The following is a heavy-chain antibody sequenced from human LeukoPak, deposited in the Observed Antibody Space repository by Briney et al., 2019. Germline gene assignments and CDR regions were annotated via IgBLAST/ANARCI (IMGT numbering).Heavy chain of an antibody. CDR3: AKDRSIAAGDDAFDI. CDR2: IYYSGST. CDR1: GGSISSSSYY. Sequence: SETLSLTCTVSGGSISSSSYYWGWIRQPPGKGLEWIGSIYYSGSTYYNPSLKSRVTISVDTSKNQFSLKLSSVTAADTAVYYCAKDRSIAAGDDAFDIWGQGTMVTVSS. V-gene: IGHV4-39*07. D-gene: IGHD6-13*01. J-gene: IGHJ3*02.